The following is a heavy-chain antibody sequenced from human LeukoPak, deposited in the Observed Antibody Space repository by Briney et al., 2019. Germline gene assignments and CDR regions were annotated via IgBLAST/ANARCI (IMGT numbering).Heavy chain of an antibody. J-gene: IGHJ4*02. CDR1: GDSITSSNW. CDR3: ARSSTSSWSYDY. V-gene: IGHV4-4*02. CDR2: IYHSGST. Sequence: SGTLSLTCAVSGDSITSSNWWSWVRQPPGKGLEWIGEIYHSGSTNYNPSLKSRVTISLDKSKNQFSLKVSTVTAVDTAVYYCARSSTSSWSYDYWGQGTLVTVSS. D-gene: IGHD6-13*01.